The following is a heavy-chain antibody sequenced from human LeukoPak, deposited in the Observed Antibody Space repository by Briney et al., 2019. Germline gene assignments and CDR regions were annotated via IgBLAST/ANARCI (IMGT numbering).Heavy chain of an antibody. Sequence: GRSLRLSCAASGFTFSGYGMHWVRQAPGKGLEWVAVISYDGSYKYYADSVQGRFTIPRDNSKNTLYLQMNSLRPDDTAVYYCAKWDFDYWGQGTLVTVSS. CDR1: GFTFSGYG. CDR2: ISYDGSYK. CDR3: AKWDFDY. V-gene: IGHV3-30*18. J-gene: IGHJ4*02.